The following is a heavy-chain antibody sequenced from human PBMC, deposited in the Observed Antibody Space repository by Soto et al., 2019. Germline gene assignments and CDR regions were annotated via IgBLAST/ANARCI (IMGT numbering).Heavy chain of an antibody. J-gene: IGHJ6*02. V-gene: IGHV1-69*13. Sequence: SVKVSCKASGGTFSSYAISWVRQAPGQGLEWMGGIIPIFGTANYAQKFQGRVTITADESTSTAYMELSSLRSEDTAVYYCARSPSYSSSSEYYYYGMDVWGQGTTVTVSS. CDR3: ARSPSYSSSSEYYYYGMDV. D-gene: IGHD6-6*01. CDR1: GGTFSSYA. CDR2: IIPIFGTA.